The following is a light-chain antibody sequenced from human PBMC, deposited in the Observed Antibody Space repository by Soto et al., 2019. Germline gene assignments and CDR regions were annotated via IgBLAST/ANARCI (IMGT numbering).Light chain of an antibody. J-gene: IGKJ1*01. V-gene: IGKV4-1*01. Sequence: DIVMTQSPDSLAVSLGERSTSNFNSSQIVLYSSNNKNYLAWYQQKPGQPPKLLIYWASTRESGVPDRFSGSGSGADFTLTISSLQAEDVAVYYCQQYYSTPWTFGQGTKVDIK. CDR3: QQYYSTPWT. CDR1: QIVLYSSNNKNY. CDR2: WAS.